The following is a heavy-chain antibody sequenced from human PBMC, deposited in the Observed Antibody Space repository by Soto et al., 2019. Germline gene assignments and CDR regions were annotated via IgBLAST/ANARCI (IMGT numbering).Heavy chain of an antibody. J-gene: IGHJ4*02. CDR3: AKGSGADPTVNSNYFDY. Sequence: GGSLRLSCAASGFTFSSFAMNWVRQAPGRGLEWVSAISGSGVSTYYPDSVKGPFTISRDNSKNTLYRQMNSLRAEDTAVYYCAKGSGADPTVNSNYFDYWGQGALVTVSS. V-gene: IGHV3-23*01. D-gene: IGHD6-19*01. CDR2: ISGSGVST. CDR1: GFTFSSFA.